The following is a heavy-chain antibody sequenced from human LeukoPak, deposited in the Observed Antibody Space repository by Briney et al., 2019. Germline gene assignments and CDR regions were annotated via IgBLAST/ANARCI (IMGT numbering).Heavy chain of an antibody. CDR3: AREGGFYRPLDY. J-gene: IGHJ4*02. Sequence: SETLSLTCGVSGGSVSSTNWWTWIRQPPGKGLEWIGEVHLDGWTTFNPSPKSRLTMSVDLSENRVSLKLTSVTAADTAVYYCAREGGFYRPLDYSGQGTLVSVSS. D-gene: IGHD6-25*01. CDR2: VHLDGWT. V-gene: IGHV4-4*02. CDR1: GGSVSSTNW.